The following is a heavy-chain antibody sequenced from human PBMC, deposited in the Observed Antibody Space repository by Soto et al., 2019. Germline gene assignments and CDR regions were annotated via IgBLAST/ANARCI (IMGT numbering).Heavy chain of an antibody. CDR2: ISGTSTTI. CDR3: ARDGAMTGGFDY. CDR1: GFTFNTFG. D-gene: IGHD2-8*02. Sequence: EVQLVESGGVLAQPGGSLRLSCAASGFTFNTFGMNWVRQAPGKGLEWISYISGTSTTIHYADSVKGRFAISRDNAKNTLYLEMDSLRVEDTAVYYCARDGAMTGGFDYWGPGTVVTVSS. V-gene: IGHV3-48*01. J-gene: IGHJ4*02.